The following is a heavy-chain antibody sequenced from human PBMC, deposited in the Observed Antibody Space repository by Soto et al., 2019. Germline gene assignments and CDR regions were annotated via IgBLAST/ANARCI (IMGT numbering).Heavy chain of an antibody. CDR1: GGSINSGTAY. CDR3: ASIPRRGYSYGIDY. V-gene: IGHV4-31*03. CDR2: IYFTGAT. J-gene: IGHJ4*02. Sequence: SETMDLTCNVSGGSINSGTAYWTWIRQHPGEGLEWIGHIYFTGATYSNPSLRSRLTMSVDTSKNQFSLKLTSVTAADTATYYCASIPRRGYSYGIDYWGQGTLVTVSS. D-gene: IGHD2-21*02.